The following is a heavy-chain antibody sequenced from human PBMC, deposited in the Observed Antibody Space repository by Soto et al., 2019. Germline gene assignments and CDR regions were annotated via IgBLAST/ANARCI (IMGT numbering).Heavy chain of an antibody. CDR3: ARDGLVGYYYGSAQEQKQFDP. CDR2: IYHSGST. J-gene: IGHJ5*02. D-gene: IGHD3-10*01. Sequence: SETLSLTCAVSGGSISSGGYSWSWIRQPPGKGLEWIGYIYHSGSTYYNSSLKSRVTISVDRSKNQFSLKLSSVTAADTAVYYCARDGLVGYYYGSAQEQKQFDPWGQGTLVTVSS. V-gene: IGHV4-30-2*01. CDR1: GGSISSGGYS.